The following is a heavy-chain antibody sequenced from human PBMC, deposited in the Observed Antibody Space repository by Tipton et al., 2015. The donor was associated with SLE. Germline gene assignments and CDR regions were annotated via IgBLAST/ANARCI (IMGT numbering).Heavy chain of an antibody. V-gene: IGHV3-49*04. CDR1: GFTFGDYA. CDR3: TRSPRTTVTRFDY. J-gene: IGHJ4*02. CDR2: IRSKAYGGTT. D-gene: IGHD4-17*01. Sequence: SLRLSCTASGFTFGDYAMSWVRQAPGKGLEWVGFIRSKAYGGTTEYAASVKGRFAISRDDSKSIAYLQMNSLKTEDTAVYYCTRSPRTTVTRFDYWGQGTQVTVSS.